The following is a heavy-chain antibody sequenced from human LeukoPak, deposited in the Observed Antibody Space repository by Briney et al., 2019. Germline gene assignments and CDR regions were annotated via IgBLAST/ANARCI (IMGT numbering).Heavy chain of an antibody. V-gene: IGHV3-33*08. CDR2: IRYDGKNR. CDR1: GFTFSSYG. Sequence: GGSLRLSCAASGFTFSSYGISWVRQAPGKGLEWVSFIRYDGKNRYYADSVKGRFTISRDNSKNTLYLQMNSLRAEDTAVYYCARRAGAYSHPYDYWGQGTLVTVSS. D-gene: IGHD4/OR15-4a*01. CDR3: ARRAGAYSHPYDY. J-gene: IGHJ4*02.